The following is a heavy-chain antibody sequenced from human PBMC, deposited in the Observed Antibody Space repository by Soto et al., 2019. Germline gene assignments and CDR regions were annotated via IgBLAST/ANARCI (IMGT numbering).Heavy chain of an antibody. D-gene: IGHD3-9*01. CDR3: ARGHLFGHIDY. J-gene: IGHJ4*02. CDR2: INSDGSST. Sequence: GGSLRLSCAASGFTFSSYWMHWVRQAPGKGLVWVSRINSDGSSTSYADSVKGRLTISRDNAKNTLYLQMNSLRAEDTAVYYCARGHLFGHIDYWGQGTLVTVSS. V-gene: IGHV3-74*01. CDR1: GFTFSSYW.